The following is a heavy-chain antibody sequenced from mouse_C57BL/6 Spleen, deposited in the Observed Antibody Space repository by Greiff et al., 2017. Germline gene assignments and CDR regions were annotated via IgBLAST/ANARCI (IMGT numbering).Heavy chain of an antibody. V-gene: IGHV1-82*01. Sequence: VQLQQSGPELVKPGASVTISCKASGYAISSSWMNWLKQRSGKGLEGIGRFYPGDGDTNYNGKFKGKATLTADKSSSTAYMQLSSLTSEYSSVYFCARGTTVVAFDYWGQGTTLTVSS. J-gene: IGHJ2*01. CDR3: ARGTTVVAFDY. D-gene: IGHD1-1*01. CDR1: GYAISSSW. CDR2: FYPGDGDT.